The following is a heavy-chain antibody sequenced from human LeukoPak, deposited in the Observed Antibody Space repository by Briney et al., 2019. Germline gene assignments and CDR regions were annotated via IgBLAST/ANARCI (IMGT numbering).Heavy chain of an antibody. CDR3: ARDRAFRGGGFHP. V-gene: IGHV1-2*06. D-gene: IGHD3-10*01. CDR2: INPNSGGT. Sequence: GASVKVSCKASGYTFTGYSMHWVRQAPGQGLEWMGRINPNSGGTQYAQKFQGRVTMTSDSSIITVDMELSSLRSDDTAIYYCARDRAFRGGGFHPWGQGTLVTVSS. J-gene: IGHJ5*02. CDR1: GYTFTGYS.